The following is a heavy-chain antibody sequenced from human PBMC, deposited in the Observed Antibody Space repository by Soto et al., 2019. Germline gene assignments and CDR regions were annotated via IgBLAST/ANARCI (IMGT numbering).Heavy chain of an antibody. D-gene: IGHD5-12*01. J-gene: IGHJ2*01. Sequence: QVQLVQSGAEVKKPGSSVTVSCKASGGTFSSYTISWVRQAPGQGLEWMGGIIPIFGTANYAQKFQGRVTITADESTSTAYMDVSRLRSEDTAVYYCARGNHRWLQLWYFDLWGRGTLVTVSS. CDR2: IIPIFGTA. CDR1: GGTFSSYT. V-gene: IGHV1-69*12. CDR3: ARGNHRWLQLWYFDL.